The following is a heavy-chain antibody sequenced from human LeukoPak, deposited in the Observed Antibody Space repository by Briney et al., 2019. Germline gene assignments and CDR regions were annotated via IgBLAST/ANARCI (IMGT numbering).Heavy chain of an antibody. CDR3: AKDQVAAPPFDY. J-gene: IGHJ4*02. CDR1: GFTFSSYG. Sequence: TGGSLRLSCAASGFTFSSYGMHWVRQAPGKGLEWVAFIRYDGSNKYYADSVKGRFTISRDNSKNTLYLQMNSLRAEDTAVYYCAKDQVAAPPFDYWGQGTLVTVSS. V-gene: IGHV3-30*02. D-gene: IGHD6-6*01. CDR2: IRYDGSNK.